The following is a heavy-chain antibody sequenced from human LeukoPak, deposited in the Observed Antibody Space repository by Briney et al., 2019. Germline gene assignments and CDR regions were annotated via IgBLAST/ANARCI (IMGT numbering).Heavy chain of an antibody. D-gene: IGHD3-22*01. Sequence: AETLSLTCTVSGGSISSHYWSWIRQPPGKGLEWIGYIYYSGSTNYNPSLKSRVTISVATSKNQFSLKLSSVTAADTAVYYCARDDRHYFDYWGQGTLVTVSS. CDR2: IYYSGST. J-gene: IGHJ4*02. CDR1: GGSISSHY. V-gene: IGHV4-59*11. CDR3: ARDDRHYFDY.